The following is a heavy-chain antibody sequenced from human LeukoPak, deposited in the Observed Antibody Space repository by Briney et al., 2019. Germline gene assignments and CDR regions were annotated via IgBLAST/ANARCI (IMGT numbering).Heavy chain of an antibody. D-gene: IGHD6-6*01. V-gene: IGHV1-46*01. CDR1: GYTFTSYY. CDR2: INPSGGST. CDR3: ARDHPEYSSSSHFDY. Sequence: ASVKVSCKASGYTFTSYYMHWVRQAPGQGREWMGIINPSGGSTSYAQKFQGRVTMTRDMSTRTVYMELSSLRSEDTAVYYCARDHPEYSSSSHFDYWGQGTLVTASS. J-gene: IGHJ4*02.